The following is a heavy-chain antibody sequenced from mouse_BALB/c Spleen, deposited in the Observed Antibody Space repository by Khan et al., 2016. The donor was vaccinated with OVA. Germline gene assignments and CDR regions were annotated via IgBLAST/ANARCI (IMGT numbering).Heavy chain of an antibody. CDR1: GYSITSDYA. D-gene: IGHD2-2*01. Sequence: EVQLQESGPGLVKPSQSLSLTCTVTGYSITSDYAWTWIRQFPGDKLEWMGYISYSGSTSSNPSLQSRISITRDTSKNRFFLQLSSVTTEDTATYYCAVSRFYYGYSFFDDWGQGTTRTVSS. CDR2: ISYSGST. CDR3: AVSRFYYGYSFFDD. J-gene: IGHJ2*01. V-gene: IGHV3-2*02.